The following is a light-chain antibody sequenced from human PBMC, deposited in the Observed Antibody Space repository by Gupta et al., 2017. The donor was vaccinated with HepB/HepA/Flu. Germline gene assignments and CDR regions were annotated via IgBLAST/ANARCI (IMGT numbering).Light chain of an antibody. CDR2: AAA. CDR1: QSISSY. CDR3: QQRYSSSHT. Sequence: DIQMSQSPSSLSASVGDRVTITCRASQSISSYLNGYQQKTGKAPKRLIYAAASLQSGGPSRCSGSGSGTEFTLTISSLQAEDVATYYCQQRYSSSHTFGQGTKLEIK. V-gene: IGKV1-39*01. J-gene: IGKJ2*01.